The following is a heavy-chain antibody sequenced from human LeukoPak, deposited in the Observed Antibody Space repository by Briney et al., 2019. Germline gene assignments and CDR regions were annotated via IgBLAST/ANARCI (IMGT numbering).Heavy chain of an antibody. D-gene: IGHD6-19*01. J-gene: IGHJ4*02. Sequence: GGSLRLSCAASGFTFSDYYMSWVRQAPGKGLEWVAFISYDGGDKCYADSVKGRFTISRDNSKNTLYVQMNSLRPEDTAVYYCAKEGTIHGSSGSSFDSWGQGTLVTVSS. CDR3: AKEGTIHGSSGSSFDS. CDR1: GFTFSDYY. V-gene: IGHV3-30*02. CDR2: ISYDGGDK.